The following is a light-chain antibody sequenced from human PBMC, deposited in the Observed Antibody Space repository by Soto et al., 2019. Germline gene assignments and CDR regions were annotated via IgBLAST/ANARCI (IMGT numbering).Light chain of an antibody. CDR3: QQYGSPPIT. Sequence: FFTHSPAALSFSRWVIATLSCQASQSVSSTYLAWYQQQPGQAPRLLMSGTSNRATGTPDRFSGSGSGTDFTLTISRLEPEDFAVYYCQQYGSPPITFGQGTRLEIK. V-gene: IGKV3-20*01. J-gene: IGKJ5*01. CDR2: GTS. CDR1: QSVSSTY.